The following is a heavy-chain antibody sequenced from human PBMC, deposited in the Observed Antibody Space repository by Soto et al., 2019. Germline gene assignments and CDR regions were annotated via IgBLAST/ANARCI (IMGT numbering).Heavy chain of an antibody. CDR2: IIPIFGTA. CDR1: GGTFSSYA. V-gene: IGHV1-69*13. D-gene: IGHD1-26*01. J-gene: IGHJ6*02. CDR3: ARSLVGATAVYYYYYGMDV. Sequence: SVKVSCKASGGTFSSYAISWVRQAPGQGLEWMGGIIPIFGTANYAQKFQGRVTIAADESTSTAYMELSSLRSEDTAVYYCARSLVGATAVYYYYYGMDVWGQGTTVTVSS.